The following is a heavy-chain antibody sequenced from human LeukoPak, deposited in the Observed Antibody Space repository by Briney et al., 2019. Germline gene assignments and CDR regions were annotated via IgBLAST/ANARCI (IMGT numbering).Heavy chain of an antibody. CDR3: AKDLMKTGYCSGASCYGRTD. Sequence: SQTLSLTCAISGDSVSNDRAGWNWIRQSPSRGLEWLGRTYYRSTWYSDYAVSVKSRITINADTSKNQFSLQLTSVTPEDTAVYYCAKDLMKTGYCSGASCYGRTDWGQGTLVTVSS. CDR2: TYYRSTWYS. D-gene: IGHD2-15*01. CDR1: GDSVSNDRAG. J-gene: IGHJ4*02. V-gene: IGHV6-1*01.